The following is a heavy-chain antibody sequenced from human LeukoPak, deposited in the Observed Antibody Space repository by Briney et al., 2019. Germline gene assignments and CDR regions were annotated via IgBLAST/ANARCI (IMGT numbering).Heavy chain of an antibody. J-gene: IGHJ3*02. D-gene: IGHD4-17*01. V-gene: IGHV1-18*01. CDR1: GYTFTSYG. CDR3: ARDAATVTTGGAFDI. Sequence: ASVKVSCKASGYTFTSYGISWVRQAPGQGLEWMGWISAYNGNTNYAQKLQGRVTMTTDTSTSTAYMELRSLRSDDTAVYYCARDAATVTTGGAFDIWGQGTMVTVSP. CDR2: ISAYNGNT.